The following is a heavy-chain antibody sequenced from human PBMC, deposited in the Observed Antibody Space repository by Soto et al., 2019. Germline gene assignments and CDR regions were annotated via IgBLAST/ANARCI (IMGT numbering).Heavy chain of an antibody. J-gene: IGHJ5*02. CDR2: IYYSGST. Sequence: TSETLSLTCTVSGGSISSSSYYWGWIRQPPGKGLEWIGSIYYSGSTYYNPSLKSRVTISVDTSKNQFSLKLSSVTAADTAVYYCARSYCSGGSCYPLNWFDPWGQGTLVTVSS. V-gene: IGHV4-39*01. CDR3: ARSYCSGGSCYPLNWFDP. CDR1: GGSISSSSYY. D-gene: IGHD2-15*01.